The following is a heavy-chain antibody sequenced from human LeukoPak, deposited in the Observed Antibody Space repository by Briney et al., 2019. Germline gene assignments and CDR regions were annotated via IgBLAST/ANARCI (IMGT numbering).Heavy chain of an antibody. D-gene: IGHD6-13*01. CDR2: LSGDGITT. CDR1: DFTFSSHW. CDR3: ARGIASSRSVAIDL. V-gene: IGHV3-74*01. J-gene: IGHJ4*02. Sequence: GGSLRLSCAASDFTFSSHWMYWVRQAPGKGLVWIARLSGDGITTRHADSVKGRFTISRDNAKNTLYLQMNSLRLEDTALYYCARGIASSRSVAIDLWGQGTLVAVSS.